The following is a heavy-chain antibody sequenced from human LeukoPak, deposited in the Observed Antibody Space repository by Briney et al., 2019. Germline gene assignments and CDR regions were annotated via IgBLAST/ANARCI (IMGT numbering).Heavy chain of an antibody. CDR3: AKDQRFRGSGLHPLDY. D-gene: IGHD3-10*01. Sequence: GGSLRLPCAASGFTFSSYAMSWVRQAPGKGLEWVSAISGSGGSTYYADSVKGRFTISRDNSKNTLYLQMNSLRAEDTAVYYCAKDQRFRGSGLHPLDYWGQGTLVTVSS. J-gene: IGHJ4*02. CDR2: ISGSGGST. CDR1: GFTFSSYA. V-gene: IGHV3-23*01.